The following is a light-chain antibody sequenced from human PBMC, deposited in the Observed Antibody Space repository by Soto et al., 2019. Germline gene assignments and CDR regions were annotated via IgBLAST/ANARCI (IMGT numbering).Light chain of an antibody. CDR2: GAS. Sequence: ETVLKQSPGTLSLSPGDRVTLSCRASQSVSSNYLAWYQQRPGQAPRLLIYGASNRATGIPDRFSGSGSGTDFTLTISRLEPEDFAVYYCQQRSDWPPTFGQGTKV. CDR3: QQRSDWPPT. V-gene: IGKV3D-20*02. CDR1: QSVSSNY. J-gene: IGKJ1*01.